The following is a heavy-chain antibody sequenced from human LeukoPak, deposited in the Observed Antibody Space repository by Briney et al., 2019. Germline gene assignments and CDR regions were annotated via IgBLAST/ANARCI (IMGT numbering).Heavy chain of an antibody. CDR1: GGSISSGSYY. CDR2: IYTSGST. J-gene: IGHJ1*01. V-gene: IGHV4-61*02. D-gene: IGHD3-22*01. Sequence: SSETLSLTCTVSGGSISSGSYYWSWIRQPAGKGLEWIGRIYTSGSTNYNPSLKSRVTMSVDTSKNQFSLKLSSVTAADTAVYYCARHYYDSSGYIPEYFQHWGQGTLVTVSS. CDR3: ARHYYDSSGYIPEYFQH.